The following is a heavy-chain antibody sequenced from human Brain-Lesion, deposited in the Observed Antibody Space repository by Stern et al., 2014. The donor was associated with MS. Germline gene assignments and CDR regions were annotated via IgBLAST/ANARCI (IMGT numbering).Heavy chain of an antibody. Sequence: QLVQSGPGLVKPSETLSLTCTVAGGSVSSTSYAWAWIRQPPGKGLEWIGTIYYSGNTYYSSSLNSRLTLSLDPSKNTSPLPLRFVTAADTAVYYCAGEEDIRYCSGGSCTGNWFDPWGQGTLVTVSS. CDR3: AGEEDIRYCSGGSCTGNWFDP. CDR1: GGSVSSTSYA. J-gene: IGHJ5*02. CDR2: IYYSGNT. V-gene: IGHV4-39*01. D-gene: IGHD2-15*01.